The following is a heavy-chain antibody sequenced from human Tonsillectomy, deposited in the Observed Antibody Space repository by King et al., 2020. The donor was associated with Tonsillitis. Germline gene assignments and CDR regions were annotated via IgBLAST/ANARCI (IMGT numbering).Heavy chain of an antibody. CDR3: AKDKGATYYDSGRGAFDI. Sequence: VQLVESGGGLVKPGGSLRLACTTSGFSFSNYDMNWVRQAPGKGLEWVSSISSSSDYIYYADSVKGRFTISRDNAWNSLYLQMYSLGAGDTAIYYCAKDKGATYYDSGRGAFDIWGQGTMVTVSS. D-gene: IGHD3-22*01. CDR2: ISSSSDYI. CDR1: GFSFSNYD. J-gene: IGHJ3*02. V-gene: IGHV3-21*01.